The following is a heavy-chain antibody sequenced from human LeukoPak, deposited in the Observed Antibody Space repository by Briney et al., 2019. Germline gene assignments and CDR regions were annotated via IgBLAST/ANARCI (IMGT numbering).Heavy chain of an antibody. CDR1: GFTFNSYG. Sequence: PGGSLRLSCAASGFTFNSYGMYWVRQAPGKGLEWVSYIGSSGSTVYYADSVKGRFTISRDNAKNSLYMQMESLRDEDTAIYYCARDTLEYSNSPDALDIWGQGTMVTVSS. J-gene: IGHJ3*02. CDR2: IGSSGSTV. CDR3: ARDTLEYSNSPDALDI. V-gene: IGHV3-48*02. D-gene: IGHD4-23*01.